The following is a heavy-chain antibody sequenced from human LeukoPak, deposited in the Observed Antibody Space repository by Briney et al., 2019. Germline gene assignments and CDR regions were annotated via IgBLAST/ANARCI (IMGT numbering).Heavy chain of an antibody. CDR1: GFTFSSYA. CDR3: ARGENYYFDY. J-gene: IGHJ4*02. D-gene: IGHD1-26*01. CDR2: IYSGGST. V-gene: IGHV3-53*01. Sequence: PGGSLRLSCAASGFTFSSYAMSWVRQAPGKGLEWVSVIYSGGSTYYADSVKGRFTISRDNSKNTLYLQMNSLRAEDTAVYYCARGENYYFDYWGQGTLVTVSS.